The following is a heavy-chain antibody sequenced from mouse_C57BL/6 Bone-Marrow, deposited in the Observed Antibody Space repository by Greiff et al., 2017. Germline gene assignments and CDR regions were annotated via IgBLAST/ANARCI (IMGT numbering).Heavy chain of an antibody. CDR3: ARLDSPHFDY. CDR1: GYTFTSYW. D-gene: IGHD2-12*01. CDR2: IDPNSGGT. V-gene: IGHV1-72*01. J-gene: IGHJ2*01. Sequence: QVQLQQSGAELVKPGASVTLSCKASGYTFTSYWMHWVQQRPGRGLAWIGRIDPNSGGTKYNEKFKSKATLTVDKPSSTAYMQLSSLTSADSAVYYCARLDSPHFDYWGQGTTLTVSS.